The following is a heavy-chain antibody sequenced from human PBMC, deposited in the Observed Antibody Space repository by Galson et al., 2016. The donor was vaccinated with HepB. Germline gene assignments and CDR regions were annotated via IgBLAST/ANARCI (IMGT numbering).Heavy chain of an antibody. J-gene: IGHJ4*02. Sequence: SETLSLTCTVSGGAISSFYWSWIRQPPGKGLEWIGYFYYSGSTTYNPSLKSRVSISIDTSRNQFSLNLSSVTAADTAVYYCAKVVPWDGDINYFDCWGQGTLVTVSS. V-gene: IGHV4-59*01. CDR2: FYYSGST. CDR3: AKVVPWDGDINYFDC. D-gene: IGHD4-17*01. CDR1: GGAISSFY.